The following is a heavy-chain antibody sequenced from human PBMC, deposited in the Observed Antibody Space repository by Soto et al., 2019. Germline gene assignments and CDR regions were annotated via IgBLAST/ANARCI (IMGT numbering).Heavy chain of an antibody. J-gene: IGHJ6*02. CDR3: ARSGSGYYYAGYYYGMDV. CDR1: GYTFTSYG. V-gene: IGHV1-8*02. D-gene: IGHD3-22*01. Sequence: ASVKVSCKASGYTFTSYGINWVRQAPGQGLEWMGWMNPNSGNTGYAQKFQGRVTMTRNTSINTAYMELSSLRSEDTAVYYCARSGSGYYYAGYYYGMDVWGQGTTVTVSS. CDR2: MNPNSGNT.